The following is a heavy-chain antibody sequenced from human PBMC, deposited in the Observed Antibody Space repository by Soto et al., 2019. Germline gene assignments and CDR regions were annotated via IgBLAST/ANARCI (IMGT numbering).Heavy chain of an antibody. J-gene: IGHJ3*02. D-gene: IGHD3-22*01. Sequence: GGSLRLSCAASGFTFSSYAMSWVRQAPGKGLEWVSAISGSGGSTYYADSVKGRFTISRDNSKNTLYLQMNSLRAEDMAVYYCAKDRMGDSSGYSAFDIWGQGTMVTVSS. CDR3: AKDRMGDSSGYSAFDI. CDR1: GFTFSSYA. V-gene: IGHV3-23*01. CDR2: ISGSGGST.